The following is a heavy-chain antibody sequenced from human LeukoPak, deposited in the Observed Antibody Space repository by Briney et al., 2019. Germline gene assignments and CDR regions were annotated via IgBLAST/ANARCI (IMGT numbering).Heavy chain of an antibody. CDR2: IYYSGRT. J-gene: IGHJ3*02. V-gene: IGHV4-39*07. Sequence: SETQSLTCTVSGDSISSSSNYWGWIRQPPGKELEWIGSIYYSGRTYYNPSLNSRATTSVETSKNQFSLKLSSVNAAGTVVYYCEREYLGGNHDAFDIWGQGTMVSVSS. CDR3: EREYLGGNHDAFDI. CDR1: GDSISSSSNY. D-gene: IGHD4-23*01.